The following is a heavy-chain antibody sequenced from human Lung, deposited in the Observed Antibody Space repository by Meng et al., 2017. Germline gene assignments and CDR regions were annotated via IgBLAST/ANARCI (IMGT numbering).Heavy chain of an antibody. J-gene: IGHJ5*02. V-gene: IGHV4-31*03. CDR2: IYYSGST. D-gene: IGHD3-3*01. CDR1: GVSFSSGGYY. Sequence: QVQLPESGPGLVNPSQALSLTFTVSGVSFSSGGYYWGWIRQHPGRGLEWIGYIYYSGSTFYNPAFKSRVTISVDTSKNQFSLNLNSVSAADTAVYYCVRERNRLLDPWGQGTLVTVSS. CDR3: VRERNRLLDP.